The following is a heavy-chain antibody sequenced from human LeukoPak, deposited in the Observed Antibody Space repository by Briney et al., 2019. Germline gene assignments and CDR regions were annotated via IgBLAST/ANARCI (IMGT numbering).Heavy chain of an antibody. D-gene: IGHD7-27*01. CDR1: GGTFSSYA. Sequence: ASVKVSCKASGGTFSSYAISWVRPATGQGLEWMGWMSPNSGNTGYAQKFQGRVTMTRDTSTGTAYLELSSLRSEDSAVYYCVRTPPNWGADFWGQGALVTVSS. J-gene: IGHJ4*02. V-gene: IGHV1-8*02. CDR3: VRTPPNWGADF. CDR2: MSPNSGNT.